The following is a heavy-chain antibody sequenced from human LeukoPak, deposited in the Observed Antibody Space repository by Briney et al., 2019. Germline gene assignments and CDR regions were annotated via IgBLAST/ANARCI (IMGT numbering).Heavy chain of an antibody. CDR2: IRAGGSRT. CDR3: AKELDSSGYFDY. V-gene: IGHV3-23*01. CDR1: GFTFSSYA. Sequence: PGGSLRLSCAASGFTFSSYAMSWVRQAPGKGLEWVSGIRAGGSRTHYADSVKGRFTISRDNSKNTLYLQMNSLRAEDTAVYYCAKELDSSGYFDYWGQGTLVTVSS. J-gene: IGHJ4*02. D-gene: IGHD3-22*01.